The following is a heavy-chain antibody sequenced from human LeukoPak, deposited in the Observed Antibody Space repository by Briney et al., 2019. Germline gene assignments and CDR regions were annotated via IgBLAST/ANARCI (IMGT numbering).Heavy chain of an antibody. V-gene: IGHV2-5*02. Sequence: ESGPTLVNPTQTLTLTCTFSGFSLSTSGVGVGWIRQPPGKALEWLPLIYWDDDKRYSPSLKSRLTITKDTSKNQVVLTMTNMDPVDTATYYCAHTRSSWLHRYRKNWFDPWGQGTLVTVSS. CDR2: IYWDDDK. CDR1: GFSLSTSGVG. J-gene: IGHJ5*02. D-gene: IGHD6-13*01. CDR3: AHTRSSWLHRYRKNWFDP.